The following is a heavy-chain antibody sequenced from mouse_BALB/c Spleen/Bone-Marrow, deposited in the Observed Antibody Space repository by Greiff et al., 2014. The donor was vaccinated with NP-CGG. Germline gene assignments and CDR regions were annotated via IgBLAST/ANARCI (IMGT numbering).Heavy chain of an antibody. Sequence: VQLQESGPELVKPGASVKISCKASGYAFSSSWMNWVKQRPGQGLEWIGRIYPGDGDTNYNGKFKGKATMTADKSSTTAYMQRSSLTYVDSAVYACAHYDYDGHSWFAYWGQGTPVTVSA. V-gene: IGHV1-80*01. CDR3: AHYDYDGHSWFAY. CDR2: IYPGDGDT. D-gene: IGHD2-4*01. CDR1: GYAFSSSW. J-gene: IGHJ3*01.